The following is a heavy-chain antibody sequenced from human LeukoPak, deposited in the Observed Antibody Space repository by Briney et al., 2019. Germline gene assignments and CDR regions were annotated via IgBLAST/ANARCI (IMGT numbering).Heavy chain of an antibody. V-gene: IGHV1-18*01. Sequence: ASVKVSCKASGYTFTSYGFHWVRQAPGQGLEWMGWISAYDGNTNYAQKLQGRVTMTTDTSTNTVYMELRSLSSDDAAVYYCARVQPDYWSGYYLYWGQGTLVTVSS. CDR3: ARVQPDYWSGYYLY. CDR1: GYTFTSYG. J-gene: IGHJ4*02. D-gene: IGHD3-3*01. CDR2: ISAYDGNT.